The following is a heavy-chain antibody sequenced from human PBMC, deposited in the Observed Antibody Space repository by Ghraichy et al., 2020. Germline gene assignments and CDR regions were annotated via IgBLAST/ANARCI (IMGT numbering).Heavy chain of an antibody. Sequence: GESRNISCAASGFTFSSYAMSWVRQAPGKGLEWVSAISGSGGSTYYADSVKGRFTISRDNSKNTLYLQMNSLRAEDTAIYYCAKDMYRSGWYIGLAGYWGQGTLVTVSS. CDR3: AKDMYRSGWYIGLAGY. V-gene: IGHV3-23*01. J-gene: IGHJ4*02. CDR2: ISGSGGST. D-gene: IGHD6-19*01. CDR1: GFTFSSYA.